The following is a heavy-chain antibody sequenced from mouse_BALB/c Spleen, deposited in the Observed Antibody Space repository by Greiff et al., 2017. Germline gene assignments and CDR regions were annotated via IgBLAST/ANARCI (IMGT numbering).Heavy chain of an antibody. D-gene: IGHD4-1*01. CDR1: GFNIKDTY. CDR2: IDPANGNT. J-gene: IGHJ2*01. Sequence: EVQLQQSGAELVKPGASVKLSCTASGFNIKDTYMHWVKQRPEQGLEWIGRIDPANGNTKYDPKFQGKATITADTSSNTAYLQLSSLTSEDTAVYYCARGGGNWDYFDYWGQGTTLTVSS. CDR3: ARGGGNWDYFDY. V-gene: IGHV14-3*02.